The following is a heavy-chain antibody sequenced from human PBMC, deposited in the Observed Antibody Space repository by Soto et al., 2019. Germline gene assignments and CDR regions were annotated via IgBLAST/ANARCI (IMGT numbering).Heavy chain of an antibody. J-gene: IGHJ4*02. V-gene: IGHV3-23*01. D-gene: IGHD3-22*01. CDR2: IVASGGDT. Sequence: GGSLRLSCAASGFTFTSYVMSWVRQAPGGGLEWVSAIVASGGDTYYADSVKGRFTTSRDNSKNTVYLQIDSLRAEDTAVYYCVKGSSDSRPYYFDYWGQGALVTVSS. CDR3: VKGSSDSRPYYFDY. CDR1: GFTFTSYV.